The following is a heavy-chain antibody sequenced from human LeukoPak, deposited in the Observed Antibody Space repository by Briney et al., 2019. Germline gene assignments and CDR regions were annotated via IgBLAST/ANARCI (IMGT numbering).Heavy chain of an antibody. J-gene: IGHJ5*02. Sequence: SETLSLTCTVSGYSISSGYYWGWIRQPPGKGLEWIGSIYHSGSTYYNPSLKSRVTMSLDASKNQFSLELNSVTPADTAVYYCARGGNYWPQWWFDPWGRGTLVSVSS. CDR2: IYHSGST. CDR3: ARGGNYWPQWWFDP. V-gene: IGHV4-38-2*02. CDR1: GYSISSGYY. D-gene: IGHD1-26*01.